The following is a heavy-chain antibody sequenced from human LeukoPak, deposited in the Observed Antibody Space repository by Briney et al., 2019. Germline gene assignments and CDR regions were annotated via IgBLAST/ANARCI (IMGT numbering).Heavy chain of an antibody. Sequence: GASVKVSCKAFGYTFTGYYMHWVRQAPGQGLEWMGWINPNSGGTNYAQKFQGRVTMTRDTSISTAYMELSRLTSDDTAVYYCARDVYYSGSGAFDLWGQGALVTVSS. D-gene: IGHD3-10*01. CDR1: GYTFTGYY. CDR3: ARDVYYSGSGAFDL. V-gene: IGHV1-2*02. J-gene: IGHJ4*02. CDR2: INPNSGGT.